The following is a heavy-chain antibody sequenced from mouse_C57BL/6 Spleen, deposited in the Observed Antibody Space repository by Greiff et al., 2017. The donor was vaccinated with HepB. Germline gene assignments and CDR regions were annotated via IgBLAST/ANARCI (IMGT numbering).Heavy chain of an antibody. CDR2: IDPSDSYT. J-gene: IGHJ3*01. Sequence: VQLQQPGAELVMPGASVKLSCKASGYTFTSYWMHWVKQRPGQGLEWIGEIDPSDSYTNYNQKFKGKSTLTVDKSSSTAYMQLSSLTSEDSAVYYCARDWEHFFAYWGQGTLVTVSA. D-gene: IGHD4-1*01. V-gene: IGHV1-69*01. CDR3: ARDWEHFFAY. CDR1: GYTFTSYW.